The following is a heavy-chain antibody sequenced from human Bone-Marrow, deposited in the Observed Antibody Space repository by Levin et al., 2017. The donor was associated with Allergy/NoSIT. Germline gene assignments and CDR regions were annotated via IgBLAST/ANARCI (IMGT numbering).Heavy chain of an antibody. D-gene: IGHD2-2*01. V-gene: IGHV3-23*01. Sequence: GESLKISCAASGFTFSSYAMNWVRQVPGKGLEWVSGISGDSVYIYYAGAVKGRFTISRDNSKNTLYLQMNSLRAEDTAIYYCAKAFEYCTSSSCYLGVDSWGQGTLVTVSS. CDR1: GFTFSSYA. J-gene: IGHJ4*02. CDR2: ISGDSVYI. CDR3: AKAFEYCTSSSCYLGVDS.